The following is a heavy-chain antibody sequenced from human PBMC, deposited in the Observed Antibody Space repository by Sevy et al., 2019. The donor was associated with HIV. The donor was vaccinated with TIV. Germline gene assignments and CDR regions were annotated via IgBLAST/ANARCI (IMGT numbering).Heavy chain of an antibody. CDR3: TRSIRVGAFDY. Sequence: GGSLRLSCAASGFTVSNVWMTWIRQAPGKGLEWIGRIKNNTDGGARDYAAPVKGRFTISRDESKNILYLQMNSLKTEDTAVYYCTRSIRVGAFDYWGQGSLVTVSS. D-gene: IGHD1-26*01. V-gene: IGHV3-15*01. CDR1: GFTVSNVW. J-gene: IGHJ4*02. CDR2: IKNNTDGGAR.